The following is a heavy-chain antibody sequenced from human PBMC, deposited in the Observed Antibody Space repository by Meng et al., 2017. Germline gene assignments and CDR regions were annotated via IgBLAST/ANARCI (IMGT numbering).Heavy chain of an antibody. Sequence: VLPVQCGPDVKKPGASVKLPCIPSGYPFAAYWVHWLRQAPGQGLEWMGRIDPNNDHTQYAQNFQGRVTMTSDTSISTVYMELNGLRSDDTAVYYCARDEDISAAGKLFGDYWGQGTLVTVSS. CDR2: IDPNNDHT. CDR1: GYPFAAYW. CDR3: ARDEDISAAGKLFGDY. J-gene: IGHJ4*02. D-gene: IGHD6-13*01. V-gene: IGHV1-2*06.